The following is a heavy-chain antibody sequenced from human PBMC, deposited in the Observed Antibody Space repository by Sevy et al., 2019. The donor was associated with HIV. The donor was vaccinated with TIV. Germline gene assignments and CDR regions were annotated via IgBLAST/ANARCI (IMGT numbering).Heavy chain of an antibody. Sequence: GGSLRLSCAASGFTFSSYWMSWVRQAPGKGLEWVANIKQDGSEKYYVDSVKGRFTISRDNAKNSLYLQMNGLRAEDTAVYYCARDWGGGSCYSCYYYGMDVWGQGTTVTVSS. CDR2: IKQDGSEK. CDR1: GFTFSSYW. V-gene: IGHV3-7*01. J-gene: IGHJ6*02. CDR3: ARDWGGGSCYSCYYYGMDV. D-gene: IGHD2-15*01.